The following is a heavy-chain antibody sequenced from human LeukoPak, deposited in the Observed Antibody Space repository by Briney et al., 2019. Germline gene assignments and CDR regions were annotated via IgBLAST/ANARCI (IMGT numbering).Heavy chain of an antibody. J-gene: IGHJ4*02. CDR2: INHSGST. CDR3: ARKKGLQYYFDY. V-gene: IGHV4-34*01. Sequence: KSSETLSLTCAVYGGSFSGYYWIWIRQPPGKGLEWIGEINHSGSTNYNPSLKSRVTISVDTSKNQFSLKLSSVTAADTAVYYCARKKGLQYYFDYWGQGTLVTVSS. CDR1: GGSFSGYY. D-gene: IGHD4-11*01.